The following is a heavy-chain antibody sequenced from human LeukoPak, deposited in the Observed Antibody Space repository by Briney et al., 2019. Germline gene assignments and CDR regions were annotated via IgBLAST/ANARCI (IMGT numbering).Heavy chain of an antibody. CDR1: GGTFSSYG. Sequence: PRASVKVSCKTSGGTFSSYGISWVRQAPGQGLEWMGGIIPIFGTANYAQKFQGRVTITADESTSTAYMELSSLRSEDTAVYYCARDEGGLVDYWGQGTLVTVSS. CDR3: ARDEGGLVDY. V-gene: IGHV1-69*13. CDR2: IIPIFGTA. J-gene: IGHJ4*02. D-gene: IGHD6-6*01.